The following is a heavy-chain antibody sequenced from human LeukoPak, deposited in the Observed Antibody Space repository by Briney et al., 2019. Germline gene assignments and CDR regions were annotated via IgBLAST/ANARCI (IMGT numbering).Heavy chain of an antibody. Sequence: ASVKVSCKASGYTFTGYYMHWVRQAPGQGLEWMGWINPNSGGTNYAQKFQGRVTMTRDTSISTAYMELSRLRSDDTAVYYCARVPDSGYDLGPPCYYYGMDVWGQGTTVTVSS. CDR2: INPNSGGT. CDR1: GYTFTGYY. D-gene: IGHD5-12*01. J-gene: IGHJ6*02. V-gene: IGHV1-2*02. CDR3: ARVPDSGYDLGPPCYYYGMDV.